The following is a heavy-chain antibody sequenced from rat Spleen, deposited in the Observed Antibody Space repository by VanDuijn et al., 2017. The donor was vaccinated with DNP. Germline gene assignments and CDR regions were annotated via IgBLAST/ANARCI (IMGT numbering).Heavy chain of an antibody. J-gene: IGHJ2*01. CDR3: TTENIDY. V-gene: IGHV5-27*01. CDR2: ISTGGGTT. Sequence: EVQLVESGGGLVQPGRSLKLSCAVSGITFSDHNMAWVRQAPTKALEWVTFISTGGGTTYYRDSVKGRFTISRDNAKNTLYLQMDSLRSEDTATYYCTTENIDYWGQGVMVIVSS. CDR1: GITFSDHN.